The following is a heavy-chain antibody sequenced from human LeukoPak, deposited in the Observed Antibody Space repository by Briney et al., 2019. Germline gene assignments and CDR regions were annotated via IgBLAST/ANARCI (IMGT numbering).Heavy chain of an antibody. D-gene: IGHD4-17*01. J-gene: IGHJ4*02. Sequence: PGGSVRLSCEASGFTFSSHAFHWVRQAPGKGMEWLAIISFDGSEIFYADSVKGRFTISRDNSKETLYMQMNSLRGEDTAVYYCARDQGHYGDYLFDYWGQGTLVTVSS. CDR2: ISFDGSEI. V-gene: IGHV3-30*04. CDR3: ARDQGHYGDYLFDY. CDR1: GFTFSSHA.